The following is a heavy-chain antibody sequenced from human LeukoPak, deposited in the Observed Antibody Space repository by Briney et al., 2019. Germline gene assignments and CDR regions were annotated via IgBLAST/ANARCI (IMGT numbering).Heavy chain of an antibody. CDR3: ARDQGRSSSGGY. CDR2: ISAYNGNT. CDR1: GYTFTNYG. J-gene: IGHJ4*02. Sequence: ASVKVSCKASGYTFTNYGISWVRQAPGQGFEWMGWISAYNGNTNYAQKVQGRVTVTTDTSTSTAYMELRSLRSDDTAVYYCARDQGRSSSGGYWGQGTLVTVSS. D-gene: IGHD6-19*01. V-gene: IGHV1-18*01.